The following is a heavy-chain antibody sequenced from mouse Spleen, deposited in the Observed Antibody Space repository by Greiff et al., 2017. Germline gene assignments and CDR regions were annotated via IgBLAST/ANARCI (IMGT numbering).Heavy chain of an antibody. D-gene: IGHD1-1*01. Sequence: VQLQQSGAELARPGASVKLSCKASGYTFTSYGISWVKQRTGQGLEWIGEIYSRSGNTYYNEKFKGKATLTADKSSSTAYMELSSLTSEDSAVYFCARDSYGRVGYWGQGTLVTVSA. J-gene: IGHJ3*01. V-gene: IGHV1-81*01. CDR1: GYTFTSYG. CDR2: IYSRSGNT. CDR3: ARDSYGRVGY.